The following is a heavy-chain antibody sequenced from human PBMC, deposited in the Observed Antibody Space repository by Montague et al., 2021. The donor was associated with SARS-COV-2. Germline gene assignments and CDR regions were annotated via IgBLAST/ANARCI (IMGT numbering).Heavy chain of an antibody. Sequence: GSNKYYADGVKGRFTISRDNSKNTLYLQMNRLRAEDTAVYYCARVVSNYYGMDVWGQGTTVTFSS. CDR3: ARVVSNYYGMDV. D-gene: IGHD2-21*01. CDR2: GSNK. J-gene: IGHJ6*02. V-gene: IGHV3-33*01.